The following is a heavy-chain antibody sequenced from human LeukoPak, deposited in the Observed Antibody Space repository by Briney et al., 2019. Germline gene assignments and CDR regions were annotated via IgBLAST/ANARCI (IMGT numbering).Heavy chain of an antibody. CDR3: ARGRWHNWNDGNWFDP. CDR1: GGSFSGYY. D-gene: IGHD1-20*01. J-gene: IGHJ5*02. V-gene: IGHV4-34*01. CDR2: INHSGST. Sequence: SETLSLTCAVYGGSFSGYYWSWIRQPPGKGLEWIGEINHSGSTNYNPSLKSRVTISVDTSKNQFSLKLSSVTAADTAVYYCARGRWHNWNDGNWFDPWGQGTLVTVSS.